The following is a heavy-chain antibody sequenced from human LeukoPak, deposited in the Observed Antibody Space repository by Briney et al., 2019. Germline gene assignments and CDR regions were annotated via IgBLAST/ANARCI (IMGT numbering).Heavy chain of an antibody. CDR1: GFTFSSYW. J-gene: IGHJ4*02. CDR2: IKQDGSEK. V-gene: IGHV3-7*04. CDR3: ARDRSESYYDY. Sequence: GGSLRLSCAASGFTFSSYWMSWVRQAPGKGLEWEANIKQDGSEKYYVDSVKGRFTISRDNAKNSLYLQMNSLRAEDTAVYYCARDRSESYYDYWGQGTLVTVSS. D-gene: IGHD3-10*01.